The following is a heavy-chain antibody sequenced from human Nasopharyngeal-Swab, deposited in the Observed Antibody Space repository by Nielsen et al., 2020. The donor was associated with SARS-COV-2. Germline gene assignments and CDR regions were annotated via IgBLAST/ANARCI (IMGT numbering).Heavy chain of an antibody. CDR3: GRHGAGTGGNRVYYYYYVNV. CDR2: VYHSGST. CDR1: GYSISSDNY. J-gene: IGHJ6*03. D-gene: IGHD1-1*01. V-gene: IGHV4-38-2*01. Sequence: GSLRLSCAVSGYSISSDNYWAWIRQSSGKGLEWIGSVYHSGSTYYNPSLKSRATISVDTSNNQFSLKLTSVTAADTAVYYCGRHGAGTGGNRVYYYYYVNVWGKGTTVTVS.